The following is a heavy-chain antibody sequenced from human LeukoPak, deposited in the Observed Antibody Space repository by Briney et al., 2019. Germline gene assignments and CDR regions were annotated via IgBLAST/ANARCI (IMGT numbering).Heavy chain of an antibody. D-gene: IGHD5-18*01. CDR3: ARSGARIHRYYYYYMDV. J-gene: IGHJ6*03. V-gene: IGHV1-18*01. CDR2: ISAYNGNT. Sequence: PRASVKVSCKASGGTFSSYAISWVRQAPGQGLEWMGWISAYNGNTDYAQKFQGRVTMTTDTSTNTAYMDLRSLRSDDTAVYYCARSGARIHRYYYYYMDVWGKGTTVTVSS. CDR1: GGTFSSYA.